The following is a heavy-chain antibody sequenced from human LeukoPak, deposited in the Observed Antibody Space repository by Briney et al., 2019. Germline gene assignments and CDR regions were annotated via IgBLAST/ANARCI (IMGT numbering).Heavy chain of an antibody. Sequence: GGSLRLSCVASGFTFSSYATNWVRQAPGKGLEWVSFTDTSGRYVYYGDSVKGRFTISRDNAKNSLYLQMNSLRAEDTAVYFCARRPDYGGTPTFDYWGQGTLVTVSS. CDR3: ARRPDYGGTPTFDY. CDR2: TDTSGRYV. CDR1: GFTFSSYA. D-gene: IGHD4-23*01. V-gene: IGHV3-21*01. J-gene: IGHJ4*02.